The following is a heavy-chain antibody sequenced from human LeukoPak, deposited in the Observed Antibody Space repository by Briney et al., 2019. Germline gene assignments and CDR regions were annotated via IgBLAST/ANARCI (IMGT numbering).Heavy chain of an antibody. CDR3: APDFWTFRDY. J-gene: IGHJ4*02. V-gene: IGHV3-30-3*01. D-gene: IGHD3/OR15-3a*01. Sequence: GGSLRLSCAASGFTFSSYAMHWVRQAPGKGLEWVAVISYDGSNKYYADSVKGRFTISRDNSKNPLYLQMNSLRTADTAVYYCAPDFWTFRDYWGQGTLVIVSS. CDR2: ISYDGSNK. CDR1: GFTFSSYA.